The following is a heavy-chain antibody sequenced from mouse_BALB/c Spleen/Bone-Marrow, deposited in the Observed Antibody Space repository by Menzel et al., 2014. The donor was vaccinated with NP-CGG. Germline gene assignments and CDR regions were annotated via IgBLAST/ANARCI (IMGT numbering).Heavy chain of an antibody. D-gene: IGHD2-14*01. CDR3: ARAYRYDGVYYYAMDY. V-gene: IGHV5-9-4*01. CDR1: GFTFSSYA. J-gene: IGHJ4*01. CDR2: ISSGGSYT. Sequence: DVQLVESGGGSVKPGGSLKLSCAASGFTFSSYAMSWVRQSPEKRLEWAAEISSGGSYTYYPDTVTGRFTISRDNAKNTLYLEMSSLRAEDTAMYYCARAYRYDGVYYYAMDYWGQGTSVTVSS.